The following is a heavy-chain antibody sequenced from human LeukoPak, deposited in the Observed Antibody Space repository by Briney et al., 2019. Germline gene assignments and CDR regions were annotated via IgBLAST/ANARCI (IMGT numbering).Heavy chain of an antibody. Sequence: SETLSLTCAVYGGSFSGYYWSWIRQPPGKGLEWIGEINHSGSTNYNPSLKSRVTISVDTSKNQFSLKLSSVTAADTAVYYCARGPPYYDILTGYYSGRRPYYYYMDVWGKGTTVTVSS. CDR1: GGSFSGYY. D-gene: IGHD3-9*01. CDR2: INHSGST. J-gene: IGHJ6*03. CDR3: ARGPPYYDILTGYYSGRRPYYYYMDV. V-gene: IGHV4-34*01.